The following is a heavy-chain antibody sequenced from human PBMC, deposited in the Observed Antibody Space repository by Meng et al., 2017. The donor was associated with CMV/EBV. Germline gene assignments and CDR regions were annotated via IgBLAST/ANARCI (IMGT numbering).Heavy chain of an antibody. D-gene: IGHD3-3*01. Sequence: SETLSLTCTVSGGSISSYYGSWIRQPPGKGLEWIGYIYYSGSTNYNPSRKSRVTIPVDTSKNQFSLKLSSVTAADTPVYYCARIGQYYDFWSGYYPYWYFDLWGRGTLVTVSS. CDR1: GGSISSYY. V-gene: IGHV4-59*01. CDR3: ARIGQYYDFWSGYYPYWYFDL. J-gene: IGHJ2*01. CDR2: IYYSGST.